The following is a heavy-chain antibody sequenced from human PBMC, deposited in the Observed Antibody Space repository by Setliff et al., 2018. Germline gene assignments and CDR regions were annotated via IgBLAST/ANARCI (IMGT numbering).Heavy chain of an antibody. D-gene: IGHD3-3*01. CDR1: GGSISTNSYY. CDR3: ARVTGFSYMDV. J-gene: IGHJ6*03. V-gene: IGHV4-39*07. Sequence: SETLSLTCTVSGGSISTNSYYWGWIRQPPGKGLEWIGSMYFSGSTYYNPSLKSRVTISVDKSKNQFSLKLNSVTGADTAVYYCARVTGFSYMDVWGKGTTVTVSS. CDR2: MYFSGST.